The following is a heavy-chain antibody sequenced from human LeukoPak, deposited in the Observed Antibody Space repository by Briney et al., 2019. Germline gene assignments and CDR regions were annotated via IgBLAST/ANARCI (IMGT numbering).Heavy chain of an antibody. CDR3: ARGPQPAGSYYYDSTPHY. V-gene: IGHV1-2*02. J-gene: IGHJ4*02. D-gene: IGHD3-22*01. CDR1: GYTFTDYY. Sequence: ASVKVSXKASGYTFTDYYVHWVRQAPGQGLEWMGLINPNSGGTKYARKFQGRVTMTRDMSISTTYMELSSLRSDDTAVFYCARGPQPAGSYYYDSTPHYWGQGTLVTVSS. CDR2: INPNSGGT.